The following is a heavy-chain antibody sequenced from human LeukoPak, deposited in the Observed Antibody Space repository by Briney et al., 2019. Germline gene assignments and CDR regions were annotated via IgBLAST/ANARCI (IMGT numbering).Heavy chain of an antibody. J-gene: IGHJ6*03. CDR3: ARVFGRSGQRYYYYMDV. Sequence: PSETLSLTCTVSGGSISSGDYYWSWIRQPPGKGLEWIGYIYYSGSTYYTRSLKSRVTISVDTSKNQFSLKLSSVTAADTAVYYCARVFGRSGQRYYYYMDVWGKGTTVTVSS. V-gene: IGHV4-30-4*08. D-gene: IGHD3-3*01. CDR1: GGSISSGDYY. CDR2: IYYSGST.